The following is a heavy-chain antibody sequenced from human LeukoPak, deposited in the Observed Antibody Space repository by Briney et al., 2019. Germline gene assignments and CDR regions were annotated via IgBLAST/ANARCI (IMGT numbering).Heavy chain of an antibody. CDR1: GFTFSSYG. J-gene: IGHJ6*02. Sequence: GGSLRLSRAASGFTFSSYGIHWVRQAPGKGLEWVAVISYDGSNKYYADSVKGRFTVSRDNSKNTLYLQMNSLRAEDTAVFYCARGGSYGDYYYGMDVWGQGTTVTVSS. CDR2: ISYDGSNK. CDR3: ARGGSYGDYYYGMDV. V-gene: IGHV3-30*03. D-gene: IGHD1-26*01.